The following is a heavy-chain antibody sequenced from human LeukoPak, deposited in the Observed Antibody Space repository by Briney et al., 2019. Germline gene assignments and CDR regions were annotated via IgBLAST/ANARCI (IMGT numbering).Heavy chain of an antibody. CDR3: ARYHITMIVVVITGAFDI. CDR1: GGSISSSNW. J-gene: IGHJ3*02. CDR2: IYHSGST. D-gene: IGHD3-22*01. Sequence: KTSETLSLTCAVSGGSISSSNWWSWVRQPPGKGLEWIGEIYHSGSTNYNPSLKSRVTISVDKSKNQFSLKLSSVTAADTAVYYCARYHITMIVVVITGAFDIWGQGTMVTVSS. V-gene: IGHV4-4*02.